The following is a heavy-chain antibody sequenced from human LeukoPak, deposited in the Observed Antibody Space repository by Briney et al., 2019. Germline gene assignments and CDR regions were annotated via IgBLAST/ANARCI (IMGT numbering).Heavy chain of an antibody. D-gene: IGHD2-15*01. CDR2: ISYDGRNK. CDR3: AKPRDIDSWAFDV. Sequence: GSLRLSCAASGFTFNNHDMHWVRQAPSKGLEWVAAISYDGRNKYYADSVKGRFTISRDNSKNTLNLQMNSLRTEDTAVFYCAKPRDIDSWAFDVWGQGTMVTVSS. V-gene: IGHV3-30*18. CDR1: GFTFNNHD. J-gene: IGHJ3*01.